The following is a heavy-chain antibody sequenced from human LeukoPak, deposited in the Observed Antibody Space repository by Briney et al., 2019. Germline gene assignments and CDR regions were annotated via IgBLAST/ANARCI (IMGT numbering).Heavy chain of an antibody. D-gene: IGHD3-10*01. V-gene: IGHV4-59*01. CDR1: GGSISNYY. Sequence: SETLSLTCTVSGGSISNYYWSWIRQPPGKGREWIGYISDSGTTNYNPSLKSRVTTSLDTSKNQFSLQLRSVTAADTAVYYCARDFMVRGDQVNYYYYYMDVWGTGATITVSS. CDR2: ISDSGTT. J-gene: IGHJ6*03. CDR3: ARDFMVRGDQVNYYYYYMDV.